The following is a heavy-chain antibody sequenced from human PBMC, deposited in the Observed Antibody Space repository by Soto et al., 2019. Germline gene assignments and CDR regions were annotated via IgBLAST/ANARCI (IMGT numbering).Heavy chain of an antibody. CDR1: GYTFTSYD. D-gene: IGHD4-17*01. V-gene: IGHV1-8*01. CDR3: ARVSFPWDYGDYTPDWYFDL. CDR2: MNPNSGNT. J-gene: IGHJ2*01. Sequence: QVQLVQSGAEVKKPGASVKVSCKASGYTFTSYDINWVRQATGQGLEWMGWMNPNSGNTGYAQKFQGRVTMTRNTSISTAYMELSSLRSEDTAVYYCARVSFPWDYGDYTPDWYFDLWGRGTLVTVSS.